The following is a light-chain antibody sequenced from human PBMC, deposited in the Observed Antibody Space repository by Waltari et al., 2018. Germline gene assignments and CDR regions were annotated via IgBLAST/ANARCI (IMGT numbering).Light chain of an antibody. V-gene: IGKV1-8*01. Sequence: ITCRASQGISSYLAWYQQKPGKTPKLLIYAASTLQSRVPSRFSGSGSGTYFTLTISCLQSEDFATYYCQQYYSYPRTFGQGTKVEIK. CDR1: QGISSY. J-gene: IGKJ1*01. CDR2: AAS. CDR3: QQYYSYPRT.